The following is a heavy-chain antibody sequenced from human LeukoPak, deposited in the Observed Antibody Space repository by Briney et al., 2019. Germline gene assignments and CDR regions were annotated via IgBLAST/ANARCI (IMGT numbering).Heavy chain of an antibody. CDR1: GYTFTGYY. J-gene: IGHJ3*02. CDR2: INPNSGGT. CDR3: ARWTTVKNACDI. D-gene: IGHD4-17*01. V-gene: IGHV1-2*02. Sequence: ASVKVSCKASGYTFTGYYMHWVRQAPGQGLEWMGWINPNSGGTNYAQKFQGRVTMTRDTSISTAYMELSRLRSDDTAVYYCARWTTVKNACDIWGQGTMVTVSS.